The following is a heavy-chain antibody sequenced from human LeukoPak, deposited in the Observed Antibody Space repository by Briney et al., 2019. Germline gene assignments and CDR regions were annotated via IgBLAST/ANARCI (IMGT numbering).Heavy chain of an antibody. J-gene: IGHJ5*02. CDR2: IYYSGST. Sequence: SETLSLTCTVSGGSISSYYWSWIRQPPGKGLEWIGYIYYSGSTNYNPSLKSRVTISVDTSKNQFSLKLSSVTAADTAVYYCARDGGHSSSSGDWFDPWGQGTLVTVSS. V-gene: IGHV4-59*12. CDR1: GGSISSYY. CDR3: ARDGGHSSSSGDWFDP. D-gene: IGHD6-6*01.